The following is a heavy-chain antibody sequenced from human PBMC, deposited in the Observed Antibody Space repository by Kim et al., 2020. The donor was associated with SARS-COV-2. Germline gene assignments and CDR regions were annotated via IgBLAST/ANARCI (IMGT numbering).Heavy chain of an antibody. CDR3: AGDTLVRGVLDY. CDR1: GFTFSDYY. J-gene: IGHJ4*02. V-gene: IGHV3-11*05. D-gene: IGHD3-10*01. CDR2: ISSSSSYT. Sequence: GGSLRLSCAASGFTFSDYYMSWIRQAPGKELEWVSYISSSSSYTNYADSVKGRITISRDNAKNSLYLQMNSLRAEDTAEYYCAGDTLVRGVLDYWGQGTLVTVSS.